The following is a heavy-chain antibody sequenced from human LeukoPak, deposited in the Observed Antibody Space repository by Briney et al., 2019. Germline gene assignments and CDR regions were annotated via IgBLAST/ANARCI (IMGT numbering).Heavy chain of an antibody. Sequence: GGSLRLSCAASEFTFSSYGMSWVRQAPGKGLEWVSSISGSGGSTQYADSVQGRFAISRDNSKNTLYLQMNSLRAEDTAVYYCAKRMFGSGSYRASDFDYWGQGTLVTVSS. CDR1: EFTFSSYG. J-gene: IGHJ4*02. CDR3: AKRMFGSGSYRASDFDY. V-gene: IGHV3-23*01. D-gene: IGHD3-10*01. CDR2: ISGSGGST.